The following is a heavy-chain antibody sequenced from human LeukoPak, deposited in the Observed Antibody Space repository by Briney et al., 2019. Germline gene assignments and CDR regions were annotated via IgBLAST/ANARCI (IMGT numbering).Heavy chain of an antibody. D-gene: IGHD2-15*01. CDR2: IKQDGGEK. V-gene: IGHV3-7*01. CDR3: ARNKGWELPAELDS. CDR1: GFTFKNSW. Sequence: PGGSLRLSCAASGFTFKNSWMSWVRQAPGKGLEWVANIKQDGGEKYYVGSVKGRFTISRDDAKTSVYLQMNSLRAEDTAVYYCARNKGWELPAELDSWGQGTLVTVSS. J-gene: IGHJ4*02.